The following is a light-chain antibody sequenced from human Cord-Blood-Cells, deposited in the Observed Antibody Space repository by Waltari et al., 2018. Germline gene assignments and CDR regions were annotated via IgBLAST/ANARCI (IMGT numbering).Light chain of an antibody. V-gene: IGLV1-47*01. CDR2: RNN. J-gene: IGLJ3*02. CDR3: AAWDDSLSGWV. CDR1: SSNIGSNH. Sequence: QSVLTQPPSASGSPGQRVTISCSGSSSNIGSNHVYLYQQLPGTAPKPLIYRNNQRPSGVPDRFSGSKSGTSASLAISGLRSEDEADYYCAAWDDSLSGWVFGGGTKLTVL.